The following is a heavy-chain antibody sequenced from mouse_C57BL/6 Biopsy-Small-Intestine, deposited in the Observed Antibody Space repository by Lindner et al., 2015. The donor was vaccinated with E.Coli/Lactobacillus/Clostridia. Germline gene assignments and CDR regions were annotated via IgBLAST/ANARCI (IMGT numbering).Heavy chain of an antibody. CDR3: AIFNYDNNYDPAF. CDR1: GYTFSSYW. V-gene: IGHV1-55*01. CDR2: VYPGSGST. D-gene: IGHD2-5*01. Sequence: VQLQESGAELVKPGASVKMSCKASGYTFSSYWITWVQQRPGQGLEWIGDVYPGSGSTNFNEKFKTKATLTVDTSSSTAYMQLTSLTSEDSAVYYCAIFNYDNNYDPAFWGQGTLVTVS. J-gene: IGHJ3*01.